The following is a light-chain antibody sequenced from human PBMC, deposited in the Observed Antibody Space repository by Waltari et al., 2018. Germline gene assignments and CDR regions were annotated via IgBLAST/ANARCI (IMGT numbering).Light chain of an antibody. CDR3: QQTFTTPYT. CDR2: AAS. V-gene: IGKV1-39*01. J-gene: IGKJ2*01. CDR1: QTINSY. Sequence: DIQMTQSPSSLSASIGDRVTITCRASQTINSYVNWYQQRGGKAPKSLIYAASRLQPGVSSRFSGSGFGTQFTLTITSVQAEDFATYYGQQTFTTPYTFGPGTILDIK.